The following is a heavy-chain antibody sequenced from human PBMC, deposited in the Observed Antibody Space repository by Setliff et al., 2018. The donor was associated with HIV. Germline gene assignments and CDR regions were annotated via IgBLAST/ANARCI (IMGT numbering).Heavy chain of an antibody. Sequence: GESLKISCQASGYSFTNYWIGWVRQMPGKGLEWIGVIYPGDFVTRYGPSFQGQVFISADRSITTAYLQWSSLEASDTAIYYCAKAGGDSWGQGTLVTVSS. CDR3: AKAGGDS. CDR1: GYSFTNYW. D-gene: IGHD3-10*01. CDR2: IYPGDFVT. V-gene: IGHV5-51*01. J-gene: IGHJ5*01.